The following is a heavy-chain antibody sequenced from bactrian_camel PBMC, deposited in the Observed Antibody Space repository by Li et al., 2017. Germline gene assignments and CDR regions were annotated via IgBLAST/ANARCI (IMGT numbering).Heavy chain of an antibody. V-gene: IGHV3S44*01. J-gene: IGHJ4*01. CDR1: GNRGSSYC. CDR3: AVRLNSGCPIRARDFEH. Sequence: VQLVESGGGSVQAGGSLRLSCETSGNRGSSYCMGWFRQAPGKEREGVATYGGYGRISYAGSAEGRFTITRDKDNLYLQMDSLRPSDTGTYYCAVRLNSGCPIRARDFEHWGQGTQVTVA. CDR2: TYGGYGRI. D-gene: IGHD4*01.